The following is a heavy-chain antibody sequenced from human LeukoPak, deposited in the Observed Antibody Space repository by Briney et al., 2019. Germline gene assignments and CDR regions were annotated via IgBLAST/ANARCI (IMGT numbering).Heavy chain of an antibody. D-gene: IGHD6-13*01. CDR3: ARLSAAAGTFDP. V-gene: IGHV4-30-2*01. CDR1: GGSISSGAYY. CDR2: INHSGST. Sequence: SQTLSLTCTVSGGSISSGAYYWSWIRQPPGKGLEWIGEINHSGSTNYNPSLKSRVTISVDTSKNQFSLKLSSVTAADTAVYYCARLSAAAGTFDPWGQGTLVTVSS. J-gene: IGHJ5*02.